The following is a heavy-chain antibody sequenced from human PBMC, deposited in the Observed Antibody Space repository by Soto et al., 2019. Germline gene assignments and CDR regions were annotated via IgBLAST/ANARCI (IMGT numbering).Heavy chain of an antibody. Sequence: PSETLSLTCTVSGGSISSGGYYWSWIRQHPGKGLEWIGYIYYSGSTYYNPSLKSRVTISVDTSKNQFSLKLSSVTAADTAVYYCARGGIAVAGYFDYWGQGTLVTVSS. J-gene: IGHJ4*02. V-gene: IGHV4-31*03. CDR1: GGSISSGGYY. CDR3: ARGGIAVAGYFDY. CDR2: IYYSGST. D-gene: IGHD6-19*01.